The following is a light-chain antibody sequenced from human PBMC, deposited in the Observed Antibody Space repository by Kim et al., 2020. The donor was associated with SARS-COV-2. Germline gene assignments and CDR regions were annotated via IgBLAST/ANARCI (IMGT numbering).Light chain of an antibody. J-gene: IGKJ1*01. CDR3: HQYGSSPKT. CDR2: AAS. CDR1: QTINKNY. V-gene: IGKV3-20*01. Sequence: EIVLTQSPGTLSLSPGERATLSCRASQTINKNYLAWYQQKPGQAPRLLIYAASSRATGIPDRFSGSGSGADFALTISRLEPEDFAVYYCHQYGSSPKTFGQGTKVEIK.